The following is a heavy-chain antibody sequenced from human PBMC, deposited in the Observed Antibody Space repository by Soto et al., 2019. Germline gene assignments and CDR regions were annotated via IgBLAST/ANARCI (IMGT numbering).Heavy chain of an antibody. J-gene: IGHJ5*02. Sequence: EVQLVESGGGLVQPGGSLKLSCAASGFTFSGSAMHWVRQASGKGLEWVGRIRSKANSYATAYAASVKGRFTISRDDSKNTAYLHMNSLKTEDTAVYYCTRGWLWFDPWGQGTLVTVSS. CDR2: IRSKANSYAT. CDR1: GFTFSGSA. CDR3: TRGWLWFDP. V-gene: IGHV3-73*01. D-gene: IGHD6-19*01.